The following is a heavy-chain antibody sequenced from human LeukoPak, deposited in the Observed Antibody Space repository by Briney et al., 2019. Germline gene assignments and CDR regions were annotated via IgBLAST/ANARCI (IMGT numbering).Heavy chain of an antibody. CDR3: ARGARITVVRGATFPTDYSTGWFDP. J-gene: IGHJ5*02. D-gene: IGHD3-10*01. CDR2: ISAYNGNT. V-gene: IGHV1-18*01. Sequence: ASVKVSCKASGYTFTSYGISWVRQAPGQGLEWMGWISAYNGNTNYAQKFQGRVTITADKSTSTAYMELSSLRSEDTAVYYCARGARITVVRGATFPTDYSTGWFDPWGQGTLVTVSS. CDR1: GYTFTSYG.